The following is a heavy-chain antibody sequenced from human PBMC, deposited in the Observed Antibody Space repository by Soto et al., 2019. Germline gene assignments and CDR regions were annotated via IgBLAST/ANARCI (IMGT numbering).Heavy chain of an antibody. D-gene: IGHD3-3*01. J-gene: IGHJ4*02. Sequence: GGSLRLSCAASGFTFSSYAMSWVRQAPGKGLEWVSAISGSGVSTYYADSVKGRFTISRDNSKNTLYLQMNSLRAEDTAVYYCANGYDFWSGFIDYWGQGTLVTVSS. CDR1: GFTFSSYA. CDR3: ANGYDFWSGFIDY. V-gene: IGHV3-23*01. CDR2: ISGSGVST.